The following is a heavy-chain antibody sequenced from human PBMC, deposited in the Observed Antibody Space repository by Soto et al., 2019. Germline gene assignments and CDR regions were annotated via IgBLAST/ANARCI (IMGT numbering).Heavy chain of an antibody. J-gene: IGHJ5*02. V-gene: IGHV3-74*01. CDR2: INSDGSST. D-gene: IGHD6-13*01. Sequence: GGSLRLSCAASGFTFSSYWIHWVRQAPGKGLVWVSRINSDGSSTTYADSVKGRFTISRDNAKNSLYLQMNSLRAEDTAVYYCARHPERIAQIGWFDPWGQGTLVTVSS. CDR1: GFTFSSYW. CDR3: ARHPERIAQIGWFDP.